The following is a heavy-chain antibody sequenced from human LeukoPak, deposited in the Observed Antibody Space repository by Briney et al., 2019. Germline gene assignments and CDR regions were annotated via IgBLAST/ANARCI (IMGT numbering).Heavy chain of an antibody. CDR2: INHSGST. Sequence: SETLSLTCAVYGGSFSGYYWSWIRQPPGKGLEWIGEINHSGSTNYNPSPTSRVSISVDTSKNQFSLTLSSVTAADTAVYYCARGTRYGYSSGWSAALRYWGQGTLVTVSS. CDR1: GGSFSGYY. J-gene: IGHJ4*02. CDR3: ARGTRYGYSSGWSAALRY. D-gene: IGHD6-19*01. V-gene: IGHV4-34*01.